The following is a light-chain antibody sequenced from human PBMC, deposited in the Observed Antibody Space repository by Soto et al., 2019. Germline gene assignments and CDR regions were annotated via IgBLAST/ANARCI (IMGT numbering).Light chain of an antibody. Sequence: QTVVTQPPSVSGAPGQRVTISCTGSGSTIGAGYDVHWYQQLPGTAPRLLIYDNTNRPSGVPDRFSGSKSGTSASLAISGLQAEYEADYYCQSYDSSLSVVFGGGTKLTVL. CDR2: DNT. J-gene: IGLJ2*01. CDR3: QSYDSSLSVV. CDR1: GSTIGAGYD. V-gene: IGLV1-40*01.